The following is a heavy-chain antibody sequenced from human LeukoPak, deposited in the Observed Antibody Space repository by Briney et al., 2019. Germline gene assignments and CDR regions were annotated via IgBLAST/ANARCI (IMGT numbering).Heavy chain of an antibody. D-gene: IGHD3-10*01. CDR2: IYTSGST. J-gene: IGHJ6*03. CDR1: GGSISSYY. CDR3: ARVGKPYYYYMDV. V-gene: IGHV4-4*07. Sequence: SETLSLTCTVSGGSISSYYWSWIRQPPGKGLEWIGRIYTSGSTNYNPSLKSRVTMSLDTSKNQFSLNLSSVTAADTAVYYCARVGKPYYYYMDVWGKGTTVTISS.